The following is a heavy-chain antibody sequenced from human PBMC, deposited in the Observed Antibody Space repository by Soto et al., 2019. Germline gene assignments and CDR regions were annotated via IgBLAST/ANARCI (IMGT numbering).Heavy chain of an antibody. D-gene: IGHD3-3*01. J-gene: IGHJ4*02. CDR2: INHSGST. CDR1: GGSFGGYY. Sequence: SETLSHTCSVYGGSFGGYYWSLIRQPPGKGLEWIGEINHSGSTNYNPSLKSRVTISVDTSKNQFSLKLSSVTAADTAVYYCARGWYYDFWSGYPKAFDYWGQGTLVTVSS. V-gene: IGHV4-34*01. CDR3: ARGWYYDFWSGYPKAFDY.